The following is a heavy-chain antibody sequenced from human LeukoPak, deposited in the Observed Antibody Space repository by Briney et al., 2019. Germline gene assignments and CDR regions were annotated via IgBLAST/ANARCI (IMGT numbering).Heavy chain of an antibody. CDR2: ISSSGSTI. CDR3: ASTRSGYLFDY. Sequence: QAGGSLRLSCAASGFTFSSYGMNWVRQAPGKGLEWVSYISSSGSTIYYADSMKGRFTISRDNAKNSLYLQMNSLRAEDTAVYYCASTRSGYLFDYWGQGTLVTVSS. J-gene: IGHJ4*02. CDR1: GFTFSSYG. D-gene: IGHD5-12*01. V-gene: IGHV3-48*03.